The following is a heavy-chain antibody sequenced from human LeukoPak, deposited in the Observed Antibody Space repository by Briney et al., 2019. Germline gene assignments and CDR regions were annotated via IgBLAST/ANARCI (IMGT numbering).Heavy chain of an antibody. J-gene: IGHJ4*02. CDR3: AREARTATAAPDY. CDR2: ISSSSSSV. CDR1: GFTFSSYS. Sequence: SGGSLRLSCAASGFTFSSYSMNWVRQAPGKGLECVSYISSSSSSVLYADSVRGRFTVSRDNAKNSLYLQMNSLRDEDTAVYYCAREARTATAAPDYWGQGTLVTVSS. V-gene: IGHV3-48*02. D-gene: IGHD6-13*01.